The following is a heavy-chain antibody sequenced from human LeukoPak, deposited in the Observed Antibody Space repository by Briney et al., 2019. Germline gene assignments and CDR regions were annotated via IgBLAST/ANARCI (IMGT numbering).Heavy chain of an antibody. J-gene: IGHJ4*02. Sequence: KPSETLSLTCGVSGGSISSTNWWTWVRQPPGEGLEWIGEVHLSGRTNYNPSLESRVTMSVDMSENHISLKLTSVTAADTAVYYCARLDIVVVPAASFDCWGQGTLVTVSS. CDR2: VHLSGRT. D-gene: IGHD2-2*01. CDR3: ARLDIVVVPAASFDC. V-gene: IGHV4-4*02. CDR1: GGSISSTNW.